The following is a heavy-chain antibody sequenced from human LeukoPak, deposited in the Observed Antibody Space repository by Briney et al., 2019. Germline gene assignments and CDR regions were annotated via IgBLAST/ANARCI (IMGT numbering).Heavy chain of an antibody. CDR2: INPNSGGT. Sequence: ASVKVSCKASGYTFTGYYMHWVRQAPGQGLEWMGRINPNSGGTNYAQKFQGRVTMTRGTSISTAYIELSRLRSDDTAVYYCARIQGRIAVAGTAYFDYWGQGTLVTVSS. CDR3: ARIQGRIAVAGTAYFDY. CDR1: GYTFTGYY. D-gene: IGHD6-19*01. J-gene: IGHJ4*02. V-gene: IGHV1-2*06.